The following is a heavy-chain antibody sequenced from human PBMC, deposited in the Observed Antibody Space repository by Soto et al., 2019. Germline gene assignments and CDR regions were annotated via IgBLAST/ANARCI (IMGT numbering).Heavy chain of an antibody. J-gene: IGHJ4*02. CDR1: GFTFSSYA. CDR3: AKAHLYSYGFSPPDY. V-gene: IGHV3-23*01. CDR2: ISGSGGST. D-gene: IGHD5-18*01. Sequence: EVQLLESGGGLVQPGGSLRLSCAASGFTFSSYAMSWVRQAPGKGLEWVSAISGSGGSTYYADSVKGRFTISRDNSKNTLYRQMNRLRAEDTAVYYCAKAHLYSYGFSPPDYWGEGTLVTVSS.